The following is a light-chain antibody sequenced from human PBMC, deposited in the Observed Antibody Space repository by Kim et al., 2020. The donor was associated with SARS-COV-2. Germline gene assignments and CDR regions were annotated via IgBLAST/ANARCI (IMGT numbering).Light chain of an antibody. CDR3: STFAGSGVGL. V-gene: IGLV2-8*03. Sequence: GQSVSLASTVTSSDIGATKSVSGYQQHAGKVPKVIIYEGTNRPPGLPDRDLGSTSGNTSSLTVSGLQADDEADYYSSTFAGSGVGLFGSGSQLPGL. CDR1: SSDIGATKS. J-gene: IGLJ2*01. CDR2: EGT.